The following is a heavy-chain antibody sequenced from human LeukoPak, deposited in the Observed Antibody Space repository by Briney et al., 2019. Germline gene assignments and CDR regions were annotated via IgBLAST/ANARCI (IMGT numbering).Heavy chain of an antibody. V-gene: IGHV3-66*01. D-gene: IGHD3-10*01. J-gene: IGHJ6*02. CDR3: ARRVGYYYGMDV. CDR2: IYSGGST. Sequence: QPGGSLRLSCAASGFTVSSNYMSWVRQAPGKGLEWVSVIYSGGSTYYADSVKGRFTISRDNSKNTLYLQMSSLRAEDTAVYYCARRVGYYYGMDVWGQGTTVTVSS. CDR1: GFTVSSNY.